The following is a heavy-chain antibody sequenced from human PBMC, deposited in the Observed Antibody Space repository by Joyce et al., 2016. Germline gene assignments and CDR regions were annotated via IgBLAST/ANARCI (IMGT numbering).Heavy chain of an antibody. V-gene: IGHV1-18*01. CDR3: ARDVLRILVYYYGMDV. CDR1: GYPFTSFV. CDR2: ISTHNGNT. D-gene: IGHD3-3*01. J-gene: IGHJ6*02. Sequence: QVQLVQSGAEVKKTGASVKVYCKASGYPFTSFVVSWVRQAHGQGLEWMGWISTHNGNTNYAQTVQGRGSMTTVTSTSTAYMELRSLRSDDTAVYYCARDVLRILVYYYGMDVWGQGTTVTVSS.